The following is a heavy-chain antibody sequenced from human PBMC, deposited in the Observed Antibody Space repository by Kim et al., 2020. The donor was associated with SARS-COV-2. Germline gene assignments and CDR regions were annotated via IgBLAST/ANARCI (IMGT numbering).Heavy chain of an antibody. V-gene: IGHV3-21*01. CDR3: ARDSWESVRGVIITETNNYYYYGMDV. J-gene: IGHJ6*02. CDR1: GFTFSSYS. Sequence: GGSLRLSCAASGFTFSSYSMNWVRQAPGKGLEWVSSISSSSSYIYYADSVKGRFTISRDNAKNSLYLQMNSLRAEDTAVYYCARDSWESVRGVIITETNNYYYYGMDVWGQGTTGTVSS. CDR2: ISSSSSYI. D-gene: IGHD3-10*01.